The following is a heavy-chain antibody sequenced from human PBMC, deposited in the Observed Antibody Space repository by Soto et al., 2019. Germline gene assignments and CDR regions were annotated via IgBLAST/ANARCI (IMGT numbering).Heavy chain of an antibody. V-gene: IGHV3-21*01. J-gene: IGHJ3*02. CDR2: ISSSSSSYI. Sequence: PGGPLRLSCAASGFTFSSYSMNWVRQAPGKGLEWVSSISSSSSSYIYYADSVKGRFTISRDNAKNSLYLQMNSLRAEDTAVYYCARDKGHYYDSSGYNDAFDIWGQGTMVTVSS. D-gene: IGHD3-22*01. CDR3: ARDKGHYYDSSGYNDAFDI. CDR1: GFTFSSYS.